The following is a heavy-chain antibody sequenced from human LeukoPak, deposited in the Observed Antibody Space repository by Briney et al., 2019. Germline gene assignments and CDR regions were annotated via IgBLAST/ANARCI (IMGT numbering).Heavy chain of an antibody. D-gene: IGHD6-6*01. CDR3: ARGGPIAARYFDY. CDR1: GYTFTSYY. J-gene: IGHJ4*02. V-gene: IGHV1-46*01. CDR2: INPSGGST. Sequence: ASVKVSCKASGYTFTSYYMHWVRQAPGQGLXXXGIINPSGGSTSYAQKFQGRVTMTRDTSTSTVYMELSSLRSEDTAVYYCARGGPIAARYFDYWGQGTLVTVSS.